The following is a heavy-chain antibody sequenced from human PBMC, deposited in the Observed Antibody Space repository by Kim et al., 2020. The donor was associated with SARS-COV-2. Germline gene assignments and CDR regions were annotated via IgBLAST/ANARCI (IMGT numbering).Heavy chain of an antibody. V-gene: IGHV3-7*03. CDR2: IKQHGSEK. Sequence: GGSLRLSCAASGFSFSNHWMTWVRQAPGRVPEWVANIKQHGSEKYYVGSVRGRFTISRDDAKNSLYLQMNSLRAEDTAIYYCARNNAMDVWGQGTTVTVSS. J-gene: IGHJ6*02. CDR1: GFSFSNHW. CDR3: ARNNAMDV.